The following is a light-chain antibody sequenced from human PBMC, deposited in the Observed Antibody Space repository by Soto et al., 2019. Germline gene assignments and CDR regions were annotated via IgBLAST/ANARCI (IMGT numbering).Light chain of an antibody. CDR1: QNLGTLY. Sequence: EIVLTQSPGTLSLSPGERGTLSCRASQNLGTLYLAWFQQKSGQAPRLLIYRASRRATGIPDRFTGSGSGTDFTLTINRVEPEDFAVYFCQQYAGSPRTFGQGTKVEIK. V-gene: IGKV3-20*01. J-gene: IGKJ1*01. CDR2: RAS. CDR3: QQYAGSPRT.